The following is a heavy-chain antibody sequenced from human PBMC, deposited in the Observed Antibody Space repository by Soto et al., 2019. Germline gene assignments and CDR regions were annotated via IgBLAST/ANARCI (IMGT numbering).Heavy chain of an antibody. D-gene: IGHD3-22*01. CDR3: ARRYYYDSSGYYYYYYGMDV. CDR1: GGSISSSSYY. CDR2: IYYSGST. V-gene: IGHV4-39*01. J-gene: IGHJ6*02. Sequence: QLQRQESGPGLVKPSETLSLTCTVSGGSISSSSYYWGWIRQPPGKGLEWIGSIYYSGSTYYNPSLKSRVTISVDTSKNQFSLKLSSVTAADTAVYYCARRYYYDSSGYYYYYYGMDVWGQGTKVTV.